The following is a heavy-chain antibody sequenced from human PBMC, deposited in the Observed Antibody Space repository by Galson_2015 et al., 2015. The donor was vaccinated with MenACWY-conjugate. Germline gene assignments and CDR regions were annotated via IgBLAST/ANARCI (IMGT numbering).Heavy chain of an antibody. V-gene: IGHV3-7*03. Sequence: SLTLSYAPSGFRLRSQWLIWVRQAPGKGPECVASINEDGSDKSYMDSVQVRFTISRDNTQNSLPMQMNSVSVEDTDVYYCERGDNWGHGTMVTVSS. CDR3: ERGDN. J-gene: IGHJ3*02. CDR2: INEDGSDK. CDR1: GFRLRSQW.